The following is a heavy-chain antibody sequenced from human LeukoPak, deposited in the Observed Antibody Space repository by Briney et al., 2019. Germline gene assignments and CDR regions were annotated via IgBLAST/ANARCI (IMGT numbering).Heavy chain of an antibody. J-gene: IGHJ5*02. D-gene: IGHD3-3*01. CDR3: ARAGFTIFGVASRFDP. Sequence: ASVKVSCKASGGTFSSYAISWVRQAPGQGLEWMGGIIPIFGTANYAQKFQGRVTITPDESTSTAYMELSSLRSEDTAVYYCARAGFTIFGVASRFDPWGQGTLVTVSS. CDR2: IIPIFGTA. V-gene: IGHV1-69*13. CDR1: GGTFSSYA.